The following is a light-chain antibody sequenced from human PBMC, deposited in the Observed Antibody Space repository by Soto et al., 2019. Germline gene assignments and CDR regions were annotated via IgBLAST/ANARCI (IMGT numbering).Light chain of an antibody. Sequence: DIVMTQSPLSLPVTPGEPASISCRSSQSLLHSNGYTYLDWYLQRPGQSPQLLVYLGFNRASGVPDRFSCSGSGTDFTLKISRVEAEDVGVYYCMQGLQTFYTFGQGTKLEIK. V-gene: IGKV2-28*01. CDR2: LGF. CDR3: MQGLQTFYT. J-gene: IGKJ2*01. CDR1: QSLLHSNGYTY.